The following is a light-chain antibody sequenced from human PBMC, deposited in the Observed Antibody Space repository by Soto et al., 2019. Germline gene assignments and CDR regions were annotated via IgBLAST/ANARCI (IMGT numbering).Light chain of an antibody. J-gene: IGLJ2*01. CDR1: SSNIGSGYD. CDR2: GNN. CDR3: QSYDSTLSTSEVV. Sequence: QSVLTQPPSVSGAPGQTVTISCTGGSSNIGSGYDVHWYQQLPGTAPKLLIYGNNNRPSGVPDRFSGSKSGTSASLAISGLQAEDEADYYCQSYDSTLSTSEVVFGGGTKLTVL. V-gene: IGLV1-40*01.